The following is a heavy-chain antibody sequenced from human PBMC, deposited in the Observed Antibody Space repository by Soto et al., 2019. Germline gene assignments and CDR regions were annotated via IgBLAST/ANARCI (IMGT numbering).Heavy chain of an antibody. J-gene: IGHJ4*02. D-gene: IGHD2-15*01. CDR2: INYSGST. Sequence: SETLSLTCAVYGGSFSGYYWSWIRQPPGKGLEWIGNINYSGSTNYNPSLKSRVTISVDTSKNQFSLKLSSVTAADTAVYYCARHTPAISISDHWGQGTLVTVSS. CDR1: GGSFSGYY. V-gene: IGHV4-34*01. CDR3: ARHTPAISISDH.